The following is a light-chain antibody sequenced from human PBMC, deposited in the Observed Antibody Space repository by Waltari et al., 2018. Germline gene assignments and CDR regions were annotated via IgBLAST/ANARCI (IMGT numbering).Light chain of an antibody. CDR3: LSTYPFT. CDR2: GVS. V-gene: IGKV1-9*01. J-gene: IGKJ3*01. Sequence: DIQLTQSPSFLSASIGDRVTITCRARQVFSGSLAWYQQKPAKAPKLLIYGVSALHSGVPSRFSGSGSGTEFTLTISSLQPDDFATYYCLSTYPFTFGPGTRLDV. CDR1: QVFSGS.